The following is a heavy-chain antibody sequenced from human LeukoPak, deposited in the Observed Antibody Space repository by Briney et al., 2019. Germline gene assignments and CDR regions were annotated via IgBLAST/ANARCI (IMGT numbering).Heavy chain of an antibody. V-gene: IGHV3-23*01. CDR3: AKDLPLRYFDWSFDY. CDR2: IIGGAGGT. CDR1: GFSFSSHG. D-gene: IGHD3-9*01. J-gene: IGHJ4*02. Sequence: GGSLRLSCAASGFSFSSHGMSWVRQAPGKGLEWVSGIIGGAGGTYYADSVKGRFTISRDNAKNTLYLQMNSLRAEDTALYYCAKDLPLRYFDWSFDYWGQGTLVTVSS.